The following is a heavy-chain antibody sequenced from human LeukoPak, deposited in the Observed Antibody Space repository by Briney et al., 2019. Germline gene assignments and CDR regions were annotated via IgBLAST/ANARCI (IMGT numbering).Heavy chain of an antibody. J-gene: IGHJ6*02. Sequence: GGSLRLSCAASGFTFSSYAMHWVRQAPGKGLERVAVISYDGSNKYYADSVKGRFTISRDNSKNTLYLQMNSLRAEDTAVYYCARDVDDYGMDVWGQGTTVTVSS. CDR1: GFTFSSYA. CDR2: ISYDGSNK. D-gene: IGHD2-21*01. CDR3: ARDVDDYGMDV. V-gene: IGHV3-30*04.